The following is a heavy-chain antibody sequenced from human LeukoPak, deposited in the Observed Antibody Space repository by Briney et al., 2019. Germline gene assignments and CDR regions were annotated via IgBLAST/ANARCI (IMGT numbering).Heavy chain of an antibody. J-gene: IGHJ6*02. D-gene: IGHD5-24*01. CDR2: TYYSGST. CDR1: GGSISNSNYY. V-gene: IGHV4-39*01. CDR3: AKWLLFNRYYYGIDV. Sequence: PSETLSLTCTVSGGSISNSNYYWDWTRQPPGKGLEWIGTTYYSGSTYYNPSLKDRVTISVDTSKNQFSLRLSSVNPTDTAVYYCAKWLLFNRYYYGIDVWGRGTTVTVSS.